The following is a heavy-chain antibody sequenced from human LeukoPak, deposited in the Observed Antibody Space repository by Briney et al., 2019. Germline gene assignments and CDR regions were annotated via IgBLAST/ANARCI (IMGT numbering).Heavy chain of an antibody. CDR1: GGSISSSSYY. J-gene: IGHJ4*02. CDR3: ASPTPDSTIDY. D-gene: IGHD6-13*01. CDR2: IYYSGST. Sequence: PSETLSLTCTVSGGSISSSSYYWGWIRQPPGKGLEWIGSIYYSGSTYYNPSLKSRVTISVDTSKNQFSLKLSSVTAADTAVYYCASPTPDSTIDYWGQGTLVTVSS. V-gene: IGHV4-39*01.